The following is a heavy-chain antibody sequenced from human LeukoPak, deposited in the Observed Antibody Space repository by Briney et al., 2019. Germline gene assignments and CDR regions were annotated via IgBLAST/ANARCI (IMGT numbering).Heavy chain of an antibody. D-gene: IGHD1-26*01. CDR2: ISWNSGSI. V-gene: IGHV3-9*01. CDR1: GFTFDDYA. J-gene: IGHJ5*02. Sequence: GGSLRLSCAASGFTFDDYAMNWVRQAPGKGLEWVSGISWNSGSIDYADSVKGRFTISRDNAKNSVYLQMNSLRAEDTALYYCAKDGDGYSGSYFHWFDLWGQGTLITASS. CDR3: AKDGDGYSGSYFHWFDL.